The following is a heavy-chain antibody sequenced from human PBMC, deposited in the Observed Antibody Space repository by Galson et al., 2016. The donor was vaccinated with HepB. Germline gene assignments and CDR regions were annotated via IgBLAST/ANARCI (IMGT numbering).Heavy chain of an antibody. J-gene: IGHJ4*02. V-gene: IGHV1-18*04. Sequence: SVKVSCKASDYPFTSYTISWVRQAPGRGLEWMGWISPYNGNTNYAQNVQGRVTMTTDASTRTAYLELRNLRSDDTAVYYCARSLGVAVVTRPIFAYWGQGTLVTVSS. CDR3: ARSLGVAVVTRPIFAY. CDR1: DYPFTSYT. D-gene: IGHD4-23*01. CDR2: ISPYNGNT.